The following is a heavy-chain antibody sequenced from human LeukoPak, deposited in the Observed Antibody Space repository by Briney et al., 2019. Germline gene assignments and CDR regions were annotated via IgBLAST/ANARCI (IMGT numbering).Heavy chain of an antibody. V-gene: IGHV3-30*09. J-gene: IGHJ4*02. CDR3: ARDRRSGFGDPYFDY. CDR2: ISFDGSNE. CDR1: GFIFSHYP. D-gene: IGHD3-10*01. Sequence: GRSLRLSCAASGFIFSHYPMHWVRQAPGKGLEWVAVISFDGSNEYYSDSVKGRFAISRDNSKNTLYLQMSSLRAEDTAVYYCARDRRSGFGDPYFDYWGQGTLVTVSS.